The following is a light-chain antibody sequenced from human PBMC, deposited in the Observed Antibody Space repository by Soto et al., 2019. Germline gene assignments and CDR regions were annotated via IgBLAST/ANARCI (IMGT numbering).Light chain of an antibody. J-gene: IGKJ5*01. Sequence: DIQMTQSPSSLSASVGDRVTVTCQASQDLSNDLNWYQQKPGKAPKLLIYGASNLETGVPSRFSGSGSGTDFTFTISSLQPEDLATYYCQQYRTSPITFGQGTRLEIK. CDR3: QQYRTSPIT. CDR1: QDLSND. CDR2: GAS. V-gene: IGKV1-33*01.